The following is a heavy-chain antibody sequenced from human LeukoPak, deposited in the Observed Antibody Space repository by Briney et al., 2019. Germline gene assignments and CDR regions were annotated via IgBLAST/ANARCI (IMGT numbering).Heavy chain of an antibody. Sequence: GASVKVSCKASGYTFTGYYMHWVRQAPGQGLEWMGWINPNSGGTNYAQKFQGRVTMTRNTSISTAYMELSSLRSEDTAVYYCARGNRRRWLQFLGTSPTSYYFDYWGQGTLVTVSS. J-gene: IGHJ4*02. D-gene: IGHD5-24*01. CDR1: GYTFTGYY. CDR3: ARGNRRRWLQFLGTSPTSYYFDY. V-gene: IGHV1-2*02. CDR2: INPNSGGT.